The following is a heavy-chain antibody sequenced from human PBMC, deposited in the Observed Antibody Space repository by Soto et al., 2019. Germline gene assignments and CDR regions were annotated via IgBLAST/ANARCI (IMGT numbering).Heavy chain of an antibody. J-gene: IGHJ4*02. CDR1: GGTFSDSP. CDR2: IIPVFGPA. CDR3: ASRFDYGDYFGSDY. D-gene: IGHD4-17*01. V-gene: IGHV1-69*01. Sequence: SVNGSCKASGGTFSDSPMSWVRQAPGLGLQYMGHIIPVFGPATYPQNFRGRVTITADESTSTAYMELTNLMSEDTAVYYCASRFDYGDYFGSDYWGQGTLVTVSS.